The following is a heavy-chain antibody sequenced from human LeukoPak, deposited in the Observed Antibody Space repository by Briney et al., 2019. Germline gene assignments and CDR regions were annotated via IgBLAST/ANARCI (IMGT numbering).Heavy chain of an antibody. CDR2: INHSGST. CDR1: GGSFSGYY. CDR3: ARGGGRLRYFDWLSPLDY. V-gene: IGHV4-34*01. Sequence: SETLSLTCAVDGGSFSGYYWSWIRQPPGKGLEWIGEINHSGSTNYNPSLKSRVTISVDTSKNQFSLKLSSVTAADTAVYYCARGGGRLRYFDWLSPLDYWGQGTLVTVSS. D-gene: IGHD3-9*01. J-gene: IGHJ4*02.